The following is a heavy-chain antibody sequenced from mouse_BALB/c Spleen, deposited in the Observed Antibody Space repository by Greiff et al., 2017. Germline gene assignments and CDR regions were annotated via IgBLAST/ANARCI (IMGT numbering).Heavy chain of an antibody. CDR3: TRRGVFYYGSSYLDY. CDR2: INPSNGGT. V-gene: IGHV1S81*02. J-gene: IGHJ2*01. CDR1: GYTFTSYY. D-gene: IGHD1-1*01. Sequence: VQLQESGAELVKPGASVKLSCKASGYTFTSYYMYWVKQRPGQGLEWIGEINPSNGGTNFNEKFKSKATLTVDKSSSTAYMQLSSLTSEDSAVYYCTRRGVFYYGSSYLDYWGQGTTLTVSS.